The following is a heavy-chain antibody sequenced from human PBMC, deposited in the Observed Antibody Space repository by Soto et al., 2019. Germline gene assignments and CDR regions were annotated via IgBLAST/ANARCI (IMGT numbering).Heavy chain of an antibody. Sequence: PGGSLRLSCAASGFTFSGYGMHWVRQAPGKGLEWVAVIWYDGSNKYYADSVKGRFTISRDNSKNTLYLQMNSLRVEDTAVYYCAKSSTWAHYYYMDVWGKGTTVTVSS. J-gene: IGHJ6*03. CDR3: AKSSTWAHYYYMDV. CDR2: IWYDGSNK. CDR1: GFTFSGYG. D-gene: IGHD2-2*01. V-gene: IGHV3-33*06.